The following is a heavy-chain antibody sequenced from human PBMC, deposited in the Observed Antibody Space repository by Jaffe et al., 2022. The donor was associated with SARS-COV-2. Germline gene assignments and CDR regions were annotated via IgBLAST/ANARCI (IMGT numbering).Heavy chain of an antibody. CDR2: ISSSSSYI. D-gene: IGHD5-18*01. CDR3: ARVSGDTAMVRGWFDP. V-gene: IGHV3-21*01. Sequence: EVQLVESGGGLVKPGGSLRLSCAASGFTFSSYSMNWVRQAPGKGLEWVSSISSSSSYIYYADSVKGRFTISRDNAKNSLYLQMNSLRAEDTAVYYCARVSGDTAMVRGWFDPWGQGTLVTVSS. CDR1: GFTFSSYS. J-gene: IGHJ5*02.